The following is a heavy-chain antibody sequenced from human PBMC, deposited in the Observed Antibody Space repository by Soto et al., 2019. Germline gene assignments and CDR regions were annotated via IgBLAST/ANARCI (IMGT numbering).Heavy chain of an antibody. D-gene: IGHD6-6*01. V-gene: IGHV1-18*01. J-gene: IGHJ4*02. CDR2: ISAYKGNT. CDR3: ASRSGQLPYYFDY. CDR1: GFTFTNYG. Sequence: ASVKVSCKASGFTFTNYGISWVRQAPGQGLEWMGWISAYKGNTNYAQKFQGRVTMTTDTSTSTAYMELRSLRSDDTAVYYCASRSGQLPYYFDYWGQGTLVTVSS.